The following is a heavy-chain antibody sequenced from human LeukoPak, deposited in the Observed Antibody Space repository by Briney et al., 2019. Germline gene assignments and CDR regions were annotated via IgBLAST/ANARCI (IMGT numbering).Heavy chain of an antibody. Sequence: GGSLRLSCAATGLSVSSNFMSWVRQAPGKGLEWVSVIYGGGRTYYADSVKGRFTISRDTPKNTLYLQMNSLRVEDTAVYYCARDGLLAYCGGDCSGTFDIWGQGTMVAVSS. CDR2: IYGGGRT. V-gene: IGHV3-53*01. CDR1: GLSVSSNF. CDR3: ARDGLLAYCGGDCSGTFDI. D-gene: IGHD2-21*01. J-gene: IGHJ3*02.